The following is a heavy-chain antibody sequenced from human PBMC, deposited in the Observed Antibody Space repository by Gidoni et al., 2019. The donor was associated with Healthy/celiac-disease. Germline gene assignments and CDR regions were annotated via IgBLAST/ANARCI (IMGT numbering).Heavy chain of an antibody. CDR2: IYYSGST. CDR1: GGSIRSSSYY. D-gene: IGHD3-3*01. V-gene: IGHV4-39*01. CDR3: ARLLPKFGVVQQFDP. J-gene: IGHJ5*02. Sequence: QLQLQESGPGLVKPSETLSLTCTVSGGSIRSSSYYWGWIRQPPGKGLEWIGSIYYSGSTYYNPSLKSRVTISVDTSKNQFSLKLSSVTAADTAVYYCARLLPKFGVVQQFDPWGQGTLVTVSS.